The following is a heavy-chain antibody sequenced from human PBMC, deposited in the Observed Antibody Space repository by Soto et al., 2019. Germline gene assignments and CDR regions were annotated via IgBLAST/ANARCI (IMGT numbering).Heavy chain of an antibody. D-gene: IGHD3-9*01. V-gene: IGHV4-39*01. CDR3: ARRGGVGSTDWSLAPAPFGY. CDR2: IYFTGST. Sequence: SETLSLTCTVSGGSISSSSYYWGWIRQPPGKGLEWIGNIYFTGSTYYNPSLKSRVTISIDTSKNQFSLKLSSVTAADTAVYYCARRGGVGSTDWSLAPAPFGYWGQGTLVTVSS. J-gene: IGHJ4*02. CDR1: GGSISSSSYY.